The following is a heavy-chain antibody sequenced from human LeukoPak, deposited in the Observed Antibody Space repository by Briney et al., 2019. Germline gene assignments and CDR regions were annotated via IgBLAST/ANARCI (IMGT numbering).Heavy chain of an antibody. CDR1: GGTFSSYA. V-gene: IGHV1-69*04. D-gene: IGHD3-22*01. J-gene: IGHJ5*02. CDR2: IIPILGIA. Sequence: GASVKVSCKASGGTFSSYAISWVRQAPGQGLEWMGRIIPILGIADYAQKFQGRVTITADKSTSTAYMELSSLRSEDTAVYYCARAQYYYDSSGYVSSWFDPWGQGTLVTVSS. CDR3: ARAQYYYDSSGYVSSWFDP.